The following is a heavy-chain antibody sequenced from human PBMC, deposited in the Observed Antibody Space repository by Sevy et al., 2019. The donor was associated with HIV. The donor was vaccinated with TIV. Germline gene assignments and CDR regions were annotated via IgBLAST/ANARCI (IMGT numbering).Heavy chain of an antibody. CDR3: ARDTKCYYDSSGYYCAFDI. J-gene: IGHJ3*02. Sequence: ASVKVSCKASGGTFSSYAISWVRQAPGQGLEWMGGTIPIFGTANYAQKFQGRVTITADESTSTAYMELSSLRSEDTAVYYCARDTKCYYDSSGYYCAFDIWGQRTMVTVSS. CDR2: TIPIFGTA. V-gene: IGHV1-69*13. D-gene: IGHD3-22*01. CDR1: GGTFSSYA.